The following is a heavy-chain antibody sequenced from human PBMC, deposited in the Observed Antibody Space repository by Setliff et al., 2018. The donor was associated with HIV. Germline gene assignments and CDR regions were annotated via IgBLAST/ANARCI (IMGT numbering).Heavy chain of an antibody. CDR2: INPDSDGT. CDR1: GYIITGYL. J-gene: IGHJ5*02. Sequence: ASVKVSCKASGYIITGYLIHWVRQAPGQGLEWMGWINPDSDGTNYAQKFQGRVTLTSDTSISTAYMELSSLKSDDTAVYYCARDGINWFDPWGQGTLVTVSS. V-gene: IGHV1-2*02. CDR3: ARDGINWFDP.